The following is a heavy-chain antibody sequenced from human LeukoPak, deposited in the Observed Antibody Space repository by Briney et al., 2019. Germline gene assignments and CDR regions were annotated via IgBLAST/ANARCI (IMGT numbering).Heavy chain of an antibody. J-gene: IGHJ4*02. CDR1: GFTFSNAW. CDR2: MKSKTDGGTT. Sequence: PGGSLRLSCAASGFTFSNAWMNWVRQAPGKGLEWVGRMKSKTDGGTTDYAAPVKGRFTISRDDSKNTLYLQMNSLKTEDTAVYYCTTRGYYDSSGYYYFDYWGQGTLVTVSS. V-gene: IGHV3-15*07. CDR3: TTRGYYDSSGYYYFDY. D-gene: IGHD3-22*01.